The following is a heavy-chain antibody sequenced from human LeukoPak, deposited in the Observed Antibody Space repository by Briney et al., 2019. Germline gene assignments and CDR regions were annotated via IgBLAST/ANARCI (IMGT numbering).Heavy chain of an antibody. CDR1: VDSTSSISDY. V-gene: IGHV4-39*01. D-gene: IGHD5-24*01. J-gene: IGHJ4*02. CDR2: IFHSGST. CDR3: TRRGRGYNLDY. Sequence: SETLSLTCTVSVDSTSSISDYWGWVRQPPGKGLEWIGSIFHSGSTYYNPSVKSRLTISVDTYKNQFTLKLRSVTAADTAVYYCTRRGRGYNLDYWGQGTLVTVSS.